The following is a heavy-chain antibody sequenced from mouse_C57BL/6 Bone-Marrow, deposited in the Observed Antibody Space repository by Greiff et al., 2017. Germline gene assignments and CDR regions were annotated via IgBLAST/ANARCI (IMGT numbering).Heavy chain of an antibody. CDR2: IWSGGST. CDR1: GFSLTSYG. J-gene: IGHJ4*01. V-gene: IGHV2-2*01. CDR3: ASPPYYSNLYYAMDY. Sequence: QVQLKESGPGLVQPSQSLSITCTVSGFSLTSYGVHWVRQSPGKGLEWLGVIWSGGSTDYNAAFISRLSISKDNSKSQVFFKMNSLQADDTAIYYCASPPYYSNLYYAMDYWGQGTSVTVSS. D-gene: IGHD2-5*01.